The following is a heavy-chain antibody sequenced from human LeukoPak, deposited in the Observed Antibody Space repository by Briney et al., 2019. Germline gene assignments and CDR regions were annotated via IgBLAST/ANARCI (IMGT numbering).Heavy chain of an antibody. V-gene: IGHV3-30*18. J-gene: IGHJ4*02. CDR1: GFTFSSYG. Sequence: PGRSLRLSCAASGFTFSSYGKHWVRQAPGKGLEWVAVTSHDGKKQYYADSEKGRYTISRDNSKNTLYLLTTSLRDDDTAVYYCAKEVTVRSAYHFDSWGQGTLVTVSS. CDR2: TSHDGKKQ. D-gene: IGHD2-21*02. CDR3: AKEVTVRSAYHFDS.